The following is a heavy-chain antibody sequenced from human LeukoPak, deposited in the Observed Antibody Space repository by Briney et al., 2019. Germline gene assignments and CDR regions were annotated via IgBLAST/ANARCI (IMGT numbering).Heavy chain of an antibody. D-gene: IGHD3-16*01. CDR3: ARDRPYDYVWGGFSYYYYYYMDA. CDR1: GFTFSSYG. CDR2: ISYDGSNK. J-gene: IGHJ6*03. Sequence: PGRSLRLSCAASGFTFSSYGMHWVRQAPGKGLEWVAVISYDGSNKYYADSVKGRFTISRDNAKNTLYLQMNSLRAEDTAVYYCARDRPYDYVWGGFSYYYYYYMDAWGKGTTVTISS. V-gene: IGHV3-30*03.